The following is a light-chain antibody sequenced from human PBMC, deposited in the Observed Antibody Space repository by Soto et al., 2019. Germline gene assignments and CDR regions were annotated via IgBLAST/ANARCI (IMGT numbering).Light chain of an antibody. CDR1: QSIRSW. J-gene: IGKJ5*01. CDR2: DAS. CDR3: QLYNTYST. V-gene: IGKV1-5*01. Sequence: LPMTQSSSTLSPSLGASVTITSRASQSIRSWLAWYQQKPGKAPKLLIYDASNLESGVPSRFSGSGSGTEFTLTISSLQPDYSASYYCQLYNTYSTFGQGTRLDIK.